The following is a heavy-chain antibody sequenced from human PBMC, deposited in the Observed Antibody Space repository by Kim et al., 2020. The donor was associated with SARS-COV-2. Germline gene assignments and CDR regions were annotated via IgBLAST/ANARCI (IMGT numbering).Heavy chain of an antibody. V-gene: IGHV3-13*01. CDR3: ARSREAVAGDLDAFDI. D-gene: IGHD6-19*01. CDR2: IGTAGDT. Sequence: GGSLRLSCAASGFTFSSYDMHWVRQATGKGLEWVSAIGTAGDTYYPGSVKGRFTISRENAKNSLYLQMNSLRAGDTAVYYCARSREAVAGDLDAFDIWGQGTMVTVSS. J-gene: IGHJ3*02. CDR1: GFTFSSYD.